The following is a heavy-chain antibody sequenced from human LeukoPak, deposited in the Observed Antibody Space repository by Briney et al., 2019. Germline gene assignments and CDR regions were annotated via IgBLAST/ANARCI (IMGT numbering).Heavy chain of an antibody. D-gene: IGHD2-15*01. CDR3: ARDLLYCSGGSCQDAFDI. CDR2: IYHSGST. V-gene: IGHV4-38-2*02. Sequence: SETLSLTCTVSGYSISSGYYWGWIRQPPGKGLEWIGSIYHSGSTYYNPSLESRVTISVDTSKNQFSLKLSSVTAADTAVYYCARDLLYCSGGSCQDAFDIWGQGTMVTVPS. J-gene: IGHJ3*02. CDR1: GYSISSGYY.